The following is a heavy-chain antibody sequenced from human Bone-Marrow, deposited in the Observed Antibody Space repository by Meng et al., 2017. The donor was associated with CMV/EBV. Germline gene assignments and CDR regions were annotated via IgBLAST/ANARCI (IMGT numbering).Heavy chain of an antibody. Sequence: SESMSLACTVSGGPLSDGDYFWAWIRQPPGKGPEWVASIYLSGKTNYNPSLKSRVTISTDTSNSQVYLKLSCVTAADTAVYYCARGIGDGSYDFDHWGQGTRVTVSS. J-gene: IGHJ4*02. V-gene: IGHV4-39*07. D-gene: IGHD2-21*01. CDR2: IYLSGKT. CDR1: GGPLSDGDYF. CDR3: ARGIGDGSYDFDH.